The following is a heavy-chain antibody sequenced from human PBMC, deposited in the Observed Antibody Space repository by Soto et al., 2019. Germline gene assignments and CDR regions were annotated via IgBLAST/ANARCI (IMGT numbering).Heavy chain of an antibody. J-gene: IGHJ5*02. CDR2: IFYSGST. Sequence: PSETLSLTCTVSGGSISNYYWIRIRQPPGRGLEWIGHIFYSGSTNYNPALKSRVTISVDTSKSQFSLKLSSVTAADTAVYYCAKDSGYNYGYFRWFDPWGQGTLVTVSS. CDR3: AKDSGYNYGYFRWFDP. D-gene: IGHD5-18*01. V-gene: IGHV4-59*01. CDR1: GGSISNYY.